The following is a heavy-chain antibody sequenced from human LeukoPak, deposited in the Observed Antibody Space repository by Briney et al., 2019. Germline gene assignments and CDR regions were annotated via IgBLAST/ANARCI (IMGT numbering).Heavy chain of an antibody. CDR2: ISGSGGST. CDR1: GFTFSSYG. CDR3: AKSGPWGAYAGDYYYMDV. Sequence: GGSLRLSCAASGFTFSSYGMHWVRQAPGKGLEWVSAISGSGGSTYYADSVKGRFTISRDNSKNTLYLQMNSLRAEDTAVYYCAKSGPWGAYAGDYYYMDVWGKGTTVTVSS. J-gene: IGHJ6*03. V-gene: IGHV3-23*01. D-gene: IGHD5-12*01.